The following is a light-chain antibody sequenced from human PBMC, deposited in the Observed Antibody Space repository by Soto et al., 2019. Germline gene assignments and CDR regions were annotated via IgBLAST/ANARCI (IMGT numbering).Light chain of an antibody. J-gene: IGKJ4*01. Sequence: EIVFTQSPATLSLSPGERATLSCRASQSVNIYLAWYQQKPGQAPRLLIYDASNRATGIPARFSGSGSGTDFTLTISSLEPEDIAVYYCQQRSNWRVTFGGGTKVDTK. CDR2: DAS. CDR1: QSVNIY. CDR3: QQRSNWRVT. V-gene: IGKV3-11*01.